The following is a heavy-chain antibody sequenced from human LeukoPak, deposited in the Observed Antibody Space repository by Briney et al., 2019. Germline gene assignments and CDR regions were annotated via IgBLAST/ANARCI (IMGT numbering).Heavy chain of an antibody. CDR3: ARDGDSGSYYGLY. V-gene: IGHV1-2*02. Sequence: GASVKVSCKASGYTFTGYYMHWVRQAPRQGLEWMGWINPNSGGTNYAQKFQGRVTMTRDTSISTAYMELSRQRSDDTAVYYCARDGDSGSYYGLYWGQGTLVTVSS. CDR2: INPNSGGT. CDR1: GYTFTGYY. D-gene: IGHD1-26*01. J-gene: IGHJ4*02.